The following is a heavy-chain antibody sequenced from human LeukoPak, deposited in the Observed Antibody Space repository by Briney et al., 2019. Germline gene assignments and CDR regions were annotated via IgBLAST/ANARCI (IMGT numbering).Heavy chain of an antibody. CDR2: MDGNSGKT. J-gene: IGHJ3*02. CDR1: GYTFTSYD. CDR3: ARLYYYASSGYDALDI. D-gene: IGHD3-22*01. Sequence: ASVKVSCKTSGYTFTSYDINWVRQATGQGLEWMGGMDGNSGKTAYAQKFLGRVTITRNTSISTACMELSSLRSEDTAVYYCARLYYYASSGYDALDIWGQGTMVTVSS. V-gene: IGHV1-8*01.